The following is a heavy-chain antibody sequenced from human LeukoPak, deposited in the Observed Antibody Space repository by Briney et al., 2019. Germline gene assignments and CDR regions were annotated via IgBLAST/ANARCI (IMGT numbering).Heavy chain of an antibody. V-gene: IGHV4-34*01. Sequence: PSETLSLTCAVYGGSFSGYYRSWIRQPPGKGLEWIGEINHSGSTNYNPSLKSRVTISVDTSKNQFSLKLSSVTAADTAVYYCARGTKTPIYYDFWSGPLNWFDPWGQGTLVTVSS. CDR1: GGSFSGYY. J-gene: IGHJ5*02. D-gene: IGHD3-3*01. CDR2: INHSGST. CDR3: ARGTKTPIYYDFWSGPLNWFDP.